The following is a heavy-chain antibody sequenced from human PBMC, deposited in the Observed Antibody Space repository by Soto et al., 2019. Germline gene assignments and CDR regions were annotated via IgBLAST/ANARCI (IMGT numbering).Heavy chain of an antibody. CDR1: GGSISSSSYY. Sequence: QLQLQESGPGLVKPSETPSLTCTVSGGSISSSSYYRGWIRQPPGKGMEWIGSIYYSGTTDYNTSLKSRVTISVDTSKTQFSLKLSSVTAADTAVYYCARLGGYSYGHAVVVYWGQGTLVTVSS. J-gene: IGHJ4*02. V-gene: IGHV4-39*01. D-gene: IGHD5-18*01. CDR3: ARLGGYSYGHAVVVY. CDR2: IYYSGTT.